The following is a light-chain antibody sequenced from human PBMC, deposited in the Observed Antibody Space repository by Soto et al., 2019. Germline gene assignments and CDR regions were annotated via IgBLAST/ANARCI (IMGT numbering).Light chain of an antibody. V-gene: IGLV2-11*01. CDR2: SIT. CDR1: SSVVGGHNY. CDR3: CSYAGNYDYV. Sequence: QSVLTQPRSVSGSPGQSVTISCTGTSSVVGGHNYVTWYQQHPGKAPKLMISSITKRSSGVPDRFSGSKSGNTASLTISGLQTEDEADYYCCSYAGNYDYVFGTGTKLTVL. J-gene: IGLJ1*01.